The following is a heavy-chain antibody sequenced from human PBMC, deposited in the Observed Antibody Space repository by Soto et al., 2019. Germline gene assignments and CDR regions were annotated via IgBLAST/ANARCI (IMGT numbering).Heavy chain of an antibody. Sequence: GGSLRLSCAASGFTFSSYGMHWVRQAPGKGLEWVAVISYDGSNKYYADSVKGRFTISRDNSKNTLYLQMNSLRAEDTAVYYCAKDTRYCSGGSCYPGVLDYWGQGTLVTVSS. CDR1: GFTFSSYG. D-gene: IGHD2-15*01. CDR3: AKDTRYCSGGSCYPGVLDY. J-gene: IGHJ4*02. V-gene: IGHV3-30*18. CDR2: ISYDGSNK.